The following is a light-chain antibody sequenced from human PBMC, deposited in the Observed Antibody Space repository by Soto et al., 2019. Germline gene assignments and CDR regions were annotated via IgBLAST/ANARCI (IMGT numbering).Light chain of an antibody. J-gene: IGKJ5*01. CDR2: VAS. CDR1: QGITNV. CDR3: QQLNSYPFT. Sequence: DIQLTQSPSFLSASVGARVPITCRARQGITNVLAWYQQKPGKAPKLLIYVASTLQSGVPSRFSGSGSGTEFTLTISSLQPEDFATYFCQQLNSYPFTFGQGTRLEIK. V-gene: IGKV1-9*01.